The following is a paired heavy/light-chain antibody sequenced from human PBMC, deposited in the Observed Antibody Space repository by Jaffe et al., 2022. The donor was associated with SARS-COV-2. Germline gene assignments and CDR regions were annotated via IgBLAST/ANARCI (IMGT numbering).Heavy chain of an antibody. CDR2: MSGSDSAI. J-gene: IGHJ6*03. D-gene: IGHD5-12*01. Sequence: QVQLVESGGGLVKPGGSLRLSCAASGFTFSDYYMSWIRQAPGKGLEWVSYMSGSDSAIHYADSVQGRFTISRDNVKKSLYLQMNSLRAEDTAVYYCARVGVATQAHYYNYYHMDVWGKGTTVTVSS. V-gene: IGHV3-11*01. CDR1: GFTFSDYY. CDR3: ARVGVATQAHYYNYYHMDV.
Light chain of an antibody. CDR1: SSNIGAGYD. CDR2: AND. CDR3: QSYDSSLSGSV. V-gene: IGLV1-40*01. Sequence: SVLTQPPSVSGAPGQRVTISCTGSSSNIGAGYDVHWYQQLPGAAPKFLIYANDNRPSGVPDRFSGSKSGTSASLAITGLQAEDEADYYCQSYDSSLSGSVFGGGTKLTVL. J-gene: IGLJ3*02.